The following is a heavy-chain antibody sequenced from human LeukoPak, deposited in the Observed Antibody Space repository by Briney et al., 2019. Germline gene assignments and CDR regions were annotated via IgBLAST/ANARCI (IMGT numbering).Heavy chain of an antibody. CDR2: ISSSGSYI. V-gene: IGHV3-21*04. J-gene: IGHJ5*02. Sequence: PGGSLRLSCAASGFTFSTYSMNWVRQAPGKGLEWVSSISSSGSYIYYADSVKGRFTISRDNSKNTLYLQMNSLRAEDTAVYYCARVVGVVAAASYNWFDPWGQGTLVTVSS. CDR3: ARVVGVVAAASYNWFDP. D-gene: IGHD2-15*01. CDR1: GFTFSTYS.